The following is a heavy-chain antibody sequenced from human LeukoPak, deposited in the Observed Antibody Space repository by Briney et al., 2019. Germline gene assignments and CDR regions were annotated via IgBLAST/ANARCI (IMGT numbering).Heavy chain of an antibody. CDR3: AREDVFWFDP. D-gene: IGHD3-10*02. Sequence: SETLSLTCAVSGGSISRRTNWWSWVRQPPGKGLEWIGEIYHSGSTNYNPSLKSRVTISVDKSKNQFSLNLTSVTAADTAVYFCAREDVFWFDPWGQGTLVTVSS. J-gene: IGHJ5*02. CDR1: GGSISRRTNW. V-gene: IGHV4-4*02. CDR2: IYHSGST.